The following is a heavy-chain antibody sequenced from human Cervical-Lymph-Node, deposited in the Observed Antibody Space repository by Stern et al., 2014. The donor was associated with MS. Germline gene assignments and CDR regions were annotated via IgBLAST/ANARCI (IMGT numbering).Heavy chain of an antibody. CDR2: IYHGGST. D-gene: IGHD2-15*01. Sequence: QVQLQESGPGLVKPSGTLSLTCGVSGGSMNTNNWWSWVRQPPGKGLEWIGEIYHGGSTNYNPSLKSRVTISVDKSKNQFSLNLRSAPAADTAVYYCARGLGVDCSGGPCSEHHAFDIWGQGTMVTVSS. V-gene: IGHV4-4*02. CDR1: GGSMNTNNW. CDR3: ARGLGVDCSGGPCSEHHAFDI. J-gene: IGHJ3*02.